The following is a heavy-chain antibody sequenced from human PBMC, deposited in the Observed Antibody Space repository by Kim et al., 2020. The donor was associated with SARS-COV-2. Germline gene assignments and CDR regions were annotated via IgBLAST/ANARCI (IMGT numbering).Heavy chain of an antibody. V-gene: IGHV1-46*01. D-gene: IGHD5-18*01. CDR3: ARGYSYGYFDY. J-gene: IGHJ4*02. Sequence: TTSAQKFQGRVTMTRDTSTSTVYMELSSLRSEDTAVYNCARGYSYGYFDYWGQGTLVTVSS. CDR2: T.